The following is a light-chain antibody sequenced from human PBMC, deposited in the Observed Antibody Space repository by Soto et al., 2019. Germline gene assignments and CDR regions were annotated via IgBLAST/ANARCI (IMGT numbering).Light chain of an antibody. CDR1: SSDVGGYNY. CDR2: EVS. CDR3: SSYTSSSTPLCV. J-gene: IGLJ1*01. V-gene: IGLV2-14*01. Sequence: QSALTQPASVSGSPGQSITISCTGTSSDVGGYNYVSWYQQHPGKAPKLMIYEVSNRPSGVSNRFSDSKSGNTASLTISGLQAEDEADYYCSSYTSSSTPLCVFGTGTKLTVL.